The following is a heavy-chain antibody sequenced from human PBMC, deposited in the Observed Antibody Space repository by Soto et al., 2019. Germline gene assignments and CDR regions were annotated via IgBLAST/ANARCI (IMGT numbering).Heavy chain of an antibody. CDR3: AKDASLWFGDPDVPIYYYYYGMDV. Sequence: WGFPRHPRVASGLNFSDYDVHRVLQTTRKGLEGVSAIGTAGDTYYPGSVKGRFTISRENAKNSLYLQMNSLRAEDTAVYYCAKDASLWFGDPDVPIYYYYYGMDVWGQGTTVTVSS. D-gene: IGHD3-10*01. V-gene: IGHV3-13*01. CDR1: GLNFSDYD. J-gene: IGHJ6*02. CDR2: IGTAGDT.